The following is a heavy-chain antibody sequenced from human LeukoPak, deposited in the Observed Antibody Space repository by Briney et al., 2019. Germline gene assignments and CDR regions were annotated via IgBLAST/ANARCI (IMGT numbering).Heavy chain of an antibody. CDR2: ITGSSSTI. CDR3: ARVVQSSSGRKFDY. J-gene: IGHJ4*02. D-gene: IGHD6-19*01. V-gene: IGHV3-48*01. CDR1: GFTFSSYS. Sequence: GGSLRLSCAASGFTFSSYSMNWVRQAPGKGLEWVSYITGSSSTIYYADSVKGRFTISRDNAENSLYLQMNSLGAEDTAVYYCARVVQSSSGRKFDYWGQGTLVTVSS.